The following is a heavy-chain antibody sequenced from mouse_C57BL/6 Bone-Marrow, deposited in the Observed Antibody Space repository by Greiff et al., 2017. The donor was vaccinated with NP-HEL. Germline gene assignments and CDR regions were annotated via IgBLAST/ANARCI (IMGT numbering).Heavy chain of an antibody. CDR1: GYTFTSYG. CDR2: IYPRSGNT. Sequence: VQLQESGAELARPGASVKLSCKASGYTFTSYGISWVKQRTGQGLEWIGEIYPRSGNTYYNEKFKGKATLTADKSSSTAYMELRSLTSEDSAVYFCARVNTTVVDWYFDVWGTGTTVTVSS. CDR3: ARVNTTVVDWYFDV. V-gene: IGHV1-81*01. D-gene: IGHD1-1*01. J-gene: IGHJ1*03.